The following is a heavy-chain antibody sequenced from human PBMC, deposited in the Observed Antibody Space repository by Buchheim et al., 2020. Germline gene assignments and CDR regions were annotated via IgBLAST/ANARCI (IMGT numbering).Heavy chain of an antibody. CDR1: GFTFSGFA. Sequence: EVQLLESGGGLVQPGGSLRLSCAASGFTFSGFAMSWVRQAPGKGLEWVSVISANGEKTSYTDSAKGRFTISRDNSKNTLFLQMNSLRAEDTAVYYCAKFRISGNPYEFDYWGQGTL. D-gene: IGHD4-23*01. J-gene: IGHJ4*02. V-gene: IGHV3-23*01. CDR2: ISANGEKT. CDR3: AKFRISGNPYEFDY.